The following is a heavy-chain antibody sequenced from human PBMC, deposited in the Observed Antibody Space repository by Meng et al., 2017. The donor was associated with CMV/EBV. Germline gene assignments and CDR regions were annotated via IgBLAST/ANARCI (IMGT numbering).Heavy chain of an antibody. Sequence: GESLKISCAASGFTISSNYMSWVRQAPGKGLEWVAVIYSCGSTYYADYVKGRVTITRDKSKNTLYLQMNSLRAEDTAVYYCARDESSSSGEGYYGMDVWGQGTPVTVSS. J-gene: IGHJ6*02. CDR1: GFTISSNY. D-gene: IGHD6-13*01. CDR2: IYSCGST. V-gene: IGHV3-66*03. CDR3: ARDESSSSGEGYYGMDV.